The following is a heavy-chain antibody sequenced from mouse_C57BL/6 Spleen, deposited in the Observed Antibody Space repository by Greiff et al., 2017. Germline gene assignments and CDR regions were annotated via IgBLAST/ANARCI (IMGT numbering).Heavy chain of an antibody. V-gene: IGHV1-55*01. CDR2: IYPGSGST. CDR3: ARLGYGSSYDFDY. CDR1: GYTFTSYW. J-gene: IGHJ2*01. D-gene: IGHD1-1*01. Sequence: VQLQQPGAELVKPGASVKMSCKASGYTFTSYWITWVKQRPGQGLEWIGDIYPGSGSTNYNEKFKSKATLTVDTSSSTAYMQLSSLTSEDSAVYYGARLGYGSSYDFDYWGQGTTLTVSS.